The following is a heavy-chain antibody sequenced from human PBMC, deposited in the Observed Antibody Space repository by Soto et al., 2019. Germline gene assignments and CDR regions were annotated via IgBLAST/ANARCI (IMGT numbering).Heavy chain of an antibody. J-gene: IGHJ4*02. CDR1: GFTFNNYA. D-gene: IGHD6-6*01. Sequence: EVQLLESGGGLVQPGGSLRLSCAASGFTFNNYAMSWVRQAPGEGLEWVSAITSTGCATYYAASVKGRFTISRDNSKNTLYRQMNSLRAADTAVYYCANSQYSSSPTFDYWGQGTLITVSS. CDR3: ANSQYSSSPTFDY. V-gene: IGHV3-23*01. CDR2: ITSTGCAT.